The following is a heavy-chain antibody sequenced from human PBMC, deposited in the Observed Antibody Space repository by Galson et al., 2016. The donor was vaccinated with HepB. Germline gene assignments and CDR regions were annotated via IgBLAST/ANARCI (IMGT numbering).Heavy chain of an antibody. CDR3: VPAVVAVAKTGGR. V-gene: IGHV3-33*01. J-gene: IGHJ4*02. CDR2: IWYDGSKK. D-gene: IGHD6-19*01. CDR1: GFTFGDYG. Sequence: SLRLSCAASGFTFGDYGMHWVRQAPGKGLEWVAVIWYDGSKKYYGDSVKGRFTISRDNSKNTLYLRMTSLRAEDTAVYYCVPAVVAVAKTGGRWGQGTMVTVSS.